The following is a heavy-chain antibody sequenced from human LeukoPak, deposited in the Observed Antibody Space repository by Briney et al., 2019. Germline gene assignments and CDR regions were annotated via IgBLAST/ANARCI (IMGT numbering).Heavy chain of an antibody. V-gene: IGHV4-39*01. J-gene: IGHJ4*02. Sequence: SETLSLTCTVSGGSISSSSYYWGWIRQPPGKGLEWIGSIYYSGSTYYNPSLKSRGTTSVDTSKNQFSLKLSSVTAADTAVYYCARHSPYSSDAETFDYWGQGTLVTVSS. CDR2: IYYSGST. CDR3: ARHSPYSSDAETFDY. CDR1: GGSISSSSYY. D-gene: IGHD6-25*01.